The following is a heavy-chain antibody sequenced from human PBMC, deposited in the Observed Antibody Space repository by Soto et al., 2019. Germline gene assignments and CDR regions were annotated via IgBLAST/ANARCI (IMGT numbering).Heavy chain of an antibody. J-gene: IGHJ2*01. Sequence: EVQLVESGGGLVKPGGSLRLSCAASGFTFSSYSMNWVRQAPGKGLEWVSSISSSRSYIYYADSVRGRFTISRDDAKNPRYLQMNSLRAEATAVYYCARDPSMVRGENWYFDLWGRGTLVTVSS. CDR2: ISSSRSYI. D-gene: IGHD3-10*01. CDR1: GFTFSSYS. V-gene: IGHV3-21*01. CDR3: ARDPSMVRGENWYFDL.